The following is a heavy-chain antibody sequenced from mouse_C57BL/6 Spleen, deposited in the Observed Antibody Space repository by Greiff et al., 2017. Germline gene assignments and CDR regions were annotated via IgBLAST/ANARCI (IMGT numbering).Heavy chain of an antibody. CDR3: AYGSTSMGY. Sequence: QVQLQQPGAELVMPGASVKLSCKASGYTFTSYWMHWVKQRPGQGLEWIGEIDPSDSYTNYNQKFKGKSTLTVDKSSSTAYMQLSSLTSEDSAVYYCAYGSTSMGYWGQGTSVTVSS. CDR2: IDPSDSYT. V-gene: IGHV1-69*01. J-gene: IGHJ4*01. D-gene: IGHD1-1*01. CDR1: GYTFTSYW.